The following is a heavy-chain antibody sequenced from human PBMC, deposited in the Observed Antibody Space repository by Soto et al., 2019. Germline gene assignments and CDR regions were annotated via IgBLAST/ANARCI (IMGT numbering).Heavy chain of an antibody. D-gene: IGHD2-21*02. V-gene: IGHV3-30-3*01. CDR1: GFTFSSYA. CDR3: ASGAPIVVVTAAVDY. J-gene: IGHJ4*02. CDR2: ISYDGSNK. Sequence: QVQLVESGGGVVQPGRSLRLSCAASGFTFSSYAMHWVRQAPGKGLEWVAVISYDGSNKYYADSVKGRFTISRDNSKHTLYLQMNSLRAEDTAVYYCASGAPIVVVTAAVDYWGQGTLVTVSS.